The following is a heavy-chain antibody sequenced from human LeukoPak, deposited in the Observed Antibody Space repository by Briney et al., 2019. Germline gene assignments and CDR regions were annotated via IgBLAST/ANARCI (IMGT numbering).Heavy chain of an antibody. CDR3: TRHVATTVTRGYSCHPMDV. CDR1: GASISTYY. Sequence: SETLSLTCTASGASISTYYWSWIRQPPGEGLEWIAYIAPSGGAVYNPSLNSRLTVSVDTSKNQFSLKLNSVTAADTAVYYCTRHVATTVTRGYSCHPMDVWGKGTTVSVSS. V-gene: IGHV4-4*09. CDR2: IAPSGGA. J-gene: IGHJ6*03. D-gene: IGHD4-17*01.